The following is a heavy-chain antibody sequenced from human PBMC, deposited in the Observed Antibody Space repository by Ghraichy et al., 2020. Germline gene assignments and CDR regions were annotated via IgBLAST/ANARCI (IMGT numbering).Heavy chain of an antibody. V-gene: IGHV3-23*01. D-gene: IGHD3-3*01. CDR2: LSGSGGTT. J-gene: IGHJ4*02. CDR3: AKALLEGSGLCFDY. CDR1: GFTFSSYA. Sequence: GGSLRLSCAASGFTFSSYAMSWVRQGPGKGLELVSTLSGSGGTTYYADSVKGRFSISRDNSKNTLYLQMNSLRAEDTALYYCAKALLEGSGLCFDYWGQGTLVTVSS.